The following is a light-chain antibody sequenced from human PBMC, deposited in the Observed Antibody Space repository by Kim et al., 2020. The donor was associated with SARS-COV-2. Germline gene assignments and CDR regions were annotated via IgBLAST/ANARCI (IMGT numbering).Light chain of an antibody. CDR2: RNN. CDR3: SAWDSSLTTWV. CDR1: INNVGDQG. Sequence: QAGLTQPPSVSKGLRQTATLTCTGNINNVGDQGAAWLQQHQGHPPKLLSYRNNNRPSGISDRLSASRSGNTASLTITGLQPEDEADYYCSAWDSSLTTWVLGGGTKLTVL. V-gene: IGLV10-54*01. J-gene: IGLJ3*02.